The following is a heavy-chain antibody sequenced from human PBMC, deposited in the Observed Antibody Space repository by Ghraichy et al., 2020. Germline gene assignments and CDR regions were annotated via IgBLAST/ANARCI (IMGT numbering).Heavy chain of an antibody. V-gene: IGHV3-30*18. J-gene: IGHJ4*02. CDR3: AKEFVHSKWYFDY. D-gene: IGHD4-11*01. Sequence: GGSLRLSCVASGFTFSTNGMHWVRQAPGKGLEWVGVISDDGRTSYYSDSVKGRFTFSRDNSKSTLYLQMSSLRAEDTAVYYCAKEFVHSKWYFDYWGQGTLVAVCS. CDR2: ISDDGRTS. CDR1: GFTFSTNG.